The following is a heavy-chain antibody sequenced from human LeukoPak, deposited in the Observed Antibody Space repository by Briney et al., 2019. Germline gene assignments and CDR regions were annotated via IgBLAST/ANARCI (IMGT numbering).Heavy chain of an antibody. Sequence: PSETLSLTCTVSGGSISSGDYYWSWIRQPPGKGLGWIGYIYYSGSTSYNPSLKSRVTISVDTSKNQFSLKLSSVTAADTAVYYCASYCSSTSCYDFRDYWGQGTLVTVSS. J-gene: IGHJ4*02. CDR3: ASYCSSTSCYDFRDY. CDR2: IYYSGST. CDR1: GGSISSGDYY. D-gene: IGHD2-2*01. V-gene: IGHV4-30-4*01.